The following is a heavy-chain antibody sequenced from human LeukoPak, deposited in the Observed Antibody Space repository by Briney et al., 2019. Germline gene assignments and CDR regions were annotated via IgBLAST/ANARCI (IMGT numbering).Heavy chain of an antibody. CDR3: ATAGVDGDRNFDY. CDR1: GYTFTSYY. Sequence: ASVKVSCKASGYTFTSYYMHWVRQAPGQGLEWMGIINPSGGSTSYAQKFQGRVTITADTSTDTAYMELSSLRSEDTAVYYCATAGVDGDRNFDYWGQGTLVTVSS. J-gene: IGHJ4*02. V-gene: IGHV1-46*01. D-gene: IGHD4-17*01. CDR2: INPSGGST.